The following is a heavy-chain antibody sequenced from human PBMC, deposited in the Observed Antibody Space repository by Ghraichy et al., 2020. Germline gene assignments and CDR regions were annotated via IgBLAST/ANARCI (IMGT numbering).Heavy chain of an antibody. V-gene: IGHV3-7*01. J-gene: IGHJ4*02. D-gene: IGHD5-18*01. Sequence: GGSLRLSCAASTFPFSDYWMSWVRQSPGKGLEWVANIRQDGSERYYVDSVKGRFTISRDNAKNSLYLQMNSLRAEDTAVYYCARGPAPRQLWLPFDYWCQGTMVTVSS. CDR3: ARGPAPRQLWLPFDY. CDR1: TFPFSDYW. CDR2: IRQDGSER.